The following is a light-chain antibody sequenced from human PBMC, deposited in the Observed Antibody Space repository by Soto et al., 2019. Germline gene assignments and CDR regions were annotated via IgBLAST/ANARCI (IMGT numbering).Light chain of an antibody. CDR1: QNINSNY. CDR3: QQYGGSRPRSDT. CDR2: GAS. Sequence: EIVLTQSPGTLSLSPGERATLSCRASQNINSNYLAWYQQKPGQAPRHLIYGASSRATGIPDRFSGSGSGTDFNLTIIRLEPEDVAVYYCQQYGGSRPRSDTFGQGTKLEIK. J-gene: IGKJ2*01. V-gene: IGKV3-20*01.